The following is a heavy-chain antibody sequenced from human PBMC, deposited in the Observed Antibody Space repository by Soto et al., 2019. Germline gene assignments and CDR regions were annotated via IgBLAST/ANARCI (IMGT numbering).Heavy chain of an antibody. CDR3: ARDRSADRFVQYFQH. V-gene: IGHV3-23*01. Sequence: PGGSLRLSCAASGFTFSSYSMSWVRQAPGKGLEWVSGFRTGADDGTTYYADSVKGRFTISRDISKNTLFLQMNSLRAEDTAIYYCARDRSADRFVQYFQHWGPGTLVTVSS. J-gene: IGHJ1*01. CDR1: GFTFSSYS. CDR2: FRTGADDGTT. D-gene: IGHD6-19*01.